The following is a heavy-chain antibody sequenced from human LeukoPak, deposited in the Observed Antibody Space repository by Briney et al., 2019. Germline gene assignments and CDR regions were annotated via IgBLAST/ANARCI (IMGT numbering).Heavy chain of an antibody. CDR3: ARVRGYYSPAAFDI. CDR1: GGSISSGDYY. D-gene: IGHD3-22*01. CDR2: IYYSGST. V-gene: IGHV4-30-4*08. Sequence: SETLSLTCTVSGGSISSGDYYWSWIRQPPRKGLEWIGYIYYSGSTYYNPSLKSRVTISVDTSKNQFSLKLSSVTAADTAVYYCARVRGYYSPAAFDIWGQGTMVTVSS. J-gene: IGHJ3*02.